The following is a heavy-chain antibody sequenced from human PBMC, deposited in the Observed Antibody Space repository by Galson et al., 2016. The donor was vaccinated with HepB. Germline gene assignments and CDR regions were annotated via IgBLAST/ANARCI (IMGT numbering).Heavy chain of an antibody. CDR1: GGTFSTYA. Sequence: SVKVSCKASGGTFSTYAISWARQAPGQGLEWMGGIIPLFGPPNYAQKFQDKITITADESTSTAYVELNNLRSEDTAVYYCMVGVCSPRCYSQTPYYYYYGMDVWGQGTTVTVSS. J-gene: IGHJ6*02. D-gene: IGHD2-15*01. V-gene: IGHV1-69*13. CDR3: MVGVCSPRCYSQTPYYYYYGMDV. CDR2: IIPLFGPP.